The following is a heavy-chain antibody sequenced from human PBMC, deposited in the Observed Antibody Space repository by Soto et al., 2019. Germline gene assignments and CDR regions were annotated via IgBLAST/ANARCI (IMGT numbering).Heavy chain of an antibody. CDR3: AREGYSIGWGGVLDV. CDR2: TSVDGSSQ. D-gene: IGHD6-19*01. J-gene: IGHJ4*01. CDR1: GFTLRSSV. Sequence: QVHLVESGGGVVQPGRSLRLSCAVSGFTLRSSVMHWVLQAPGKGLECVAVTSVDGSSQPYADSVKCRFTISRDNSKNTVYLQMNRVRAEDTAVYYGAREGYSIGWGGVLDVWGHGTLVTVSS. V-gene: IGHV3-30*14.